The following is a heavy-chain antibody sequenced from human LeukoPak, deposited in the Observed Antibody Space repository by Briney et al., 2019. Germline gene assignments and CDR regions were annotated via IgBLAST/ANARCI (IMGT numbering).Heavy chain of an antibody. D-gene: IGHD6-19*01. CDR2: ISGSGGGT. J-gene: IGHJ4*02. CDR1: GFTFSSYA. CDR3: AKAKRPGIAVAGLDY. V-gene: IGHV3-23*01. Sequence: GGSLRLSCAASGFTFSSYAMIWVRQAPGKGLEWVSAISGSGGGTYYADSVKGRFTISRDNSKNTLYLQMNSLRAEDTAVYYCAKAKRPGIAVAGLDYWGQGTLVTVSS.